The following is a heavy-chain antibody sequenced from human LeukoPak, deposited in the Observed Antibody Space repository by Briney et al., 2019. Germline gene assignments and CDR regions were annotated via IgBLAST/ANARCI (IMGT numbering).Heavy chain of an antibody. Sequence: VGGLRLSCAASGFTFSSYGMHWVRQAPGKGLEWVAFIRYDGSNKYYADSVKGRFTISRDNSKNTLYLQMNGLRAEDTAVYYCARDLGQYYDTSDNWFDPWGQGTLVTVSS. J-gene: IGHJ5*02. CDR1: GFTFSSYG. D-gene: IGHD3-22*01. V-gene: IGHV3-30*02. CDR3: ARDLGQYYDTSDNWFDP. CDR2: IRYDGSNK.